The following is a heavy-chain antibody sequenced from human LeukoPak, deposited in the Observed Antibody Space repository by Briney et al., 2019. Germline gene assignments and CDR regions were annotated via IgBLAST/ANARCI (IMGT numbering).Heavy chain of an antibody. CDR2: IYPGDSRT. CDR3: ACRDLTSTWSYP. D-gene: IGHD2-2*01. CDR1: GYRFRSYW. Sequence: GASLKISCKGTGYRFRSYWIGWVRQMPGKSMEWMGVIYPGDSRTRYNPSLQGQVTISVDKSINTAYLEWVSLKASDTAMYYCACRDLTSTWSYPWGQGTLVTVSS. V-gene: IGHV5-51*01. J-gene: IGHJ5*02.